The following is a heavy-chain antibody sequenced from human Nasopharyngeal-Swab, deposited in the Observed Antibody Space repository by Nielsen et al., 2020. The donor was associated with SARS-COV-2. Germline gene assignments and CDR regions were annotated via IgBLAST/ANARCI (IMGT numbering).Heavy chain of an antibody. V-gene: IGHV4-34*01. CDR1: GASFSGYY. J-gene: IGHJ4*02. D-gene: IGHD3-3*01. CDR3: ARGPVRYDFWSGYYCGFDY. Sequence: SDTLSLTCAVYGASFSGYYWSWIRQPPGKGLEWIGEIHHSGSTDYNPSLKSRVTISVDTSKNQFSLKLSSVTAADTAVFYCARGPVRYDFWSGYYCGFDYWGQGTLVTVSS. CDR2: IHHSGST.